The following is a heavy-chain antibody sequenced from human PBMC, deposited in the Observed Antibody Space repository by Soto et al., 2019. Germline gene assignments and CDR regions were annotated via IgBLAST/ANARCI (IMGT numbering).Heavy chain of an antibody. Sequence: SVKVACKSSVYPFTGYGISLVRQAPGQGLEWMGWISAYNGNTNYAQKLQGRVTMTTDTSTSTAYMELRSLRYDDTAVYYCARVKAVAGMVPTNNWFDPWGQGTLVTVSS. CDR2: ISAYNGNT. J-gene: IGHJ5*02. V-gene: IGHV1-18*04. CDR3: ARVKAVAGMVPTNNWFDP. D-gene: IGHD6-19*01. CDR1: VYPFTGYG.